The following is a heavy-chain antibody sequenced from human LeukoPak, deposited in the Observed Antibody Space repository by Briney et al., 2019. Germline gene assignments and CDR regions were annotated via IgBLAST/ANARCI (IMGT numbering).Heavy chain of an antibody. CDR2: ITGRGGNT. CDR1: GFTFSSFP. D-gene: IGHD6-25*01. V-gene: IGHV3-23*01. J-gene: IGHJ4*02. CDR3: ARDRAAFDS. Sequence: GGSLRLSCAASGFTFSSFPMSWVRQAPGRGLQWVSGITGRGGNTYYADSVEGRFTISRDNSKNTLSLQMDSLRAEDTAIYYCARDRAAFDSWGQGTLDTVSS.